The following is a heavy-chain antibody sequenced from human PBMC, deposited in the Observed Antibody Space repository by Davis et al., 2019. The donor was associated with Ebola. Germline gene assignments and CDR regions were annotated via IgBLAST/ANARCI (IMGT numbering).Heavy chain of an antibody. V-gene: IGHV3-30*02. CDR1: GFTFSSDG. CDR3: AKDVVPAAIRAPDY. D-gene: IGHD2-2*01. CDR2: IRYDGSNK. J-gene: IGHJ4*02. Sequence: GESLKISCAASGFTFSSDGTHRVRQAPGKGLEWVSFIRYDGSNKYYADSVKGRFTISRDNSKNTLYLQMNSMRAEDTAVYYCAKDVVPAAIRAPDYWGQGTLVTVSS.